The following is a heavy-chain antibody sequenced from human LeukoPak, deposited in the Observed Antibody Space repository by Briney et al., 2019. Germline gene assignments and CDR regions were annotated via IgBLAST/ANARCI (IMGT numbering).Heavy chain of an antibody. V-gene: IGHV3-21*01. CDR3: ARVWSPPYTSSWPYYFDY. Sequence: GGSLRLSCAASGFTFSSYSMNWVRQPPGKGLEWVSSISSSSTYIYYADSLKGRFTISRDNAKNSLYLQMNSLRAEDTAVYFCARVWSPPYTSSWPYYFDYWGQGALVTVSS. D-gene: IGHD6-13*01. CDR2: ISSSSTYI. CDR1: GFTFSSYS. J-gene: IGHJ4*02.